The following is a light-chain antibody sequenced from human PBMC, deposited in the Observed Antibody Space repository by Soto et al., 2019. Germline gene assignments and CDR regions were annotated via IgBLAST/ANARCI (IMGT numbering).Light chain of an antibody. CDR2: DTS. J-gene: IGKJ1*01. CDR1: QTVSSS. CDR3: QQYIDWPPGT. Sequence: EIVVTQSPATLSVSPGERVTLSCRASQTVSSSLAWYQQRPGQAPRLLISDTSTRAAGISASFSGSGSGTEFTLTISSLQSEDFAVYYCQQYIDWPPGTFGQGTAVEIK. V-gene: IGKV3-15*01.